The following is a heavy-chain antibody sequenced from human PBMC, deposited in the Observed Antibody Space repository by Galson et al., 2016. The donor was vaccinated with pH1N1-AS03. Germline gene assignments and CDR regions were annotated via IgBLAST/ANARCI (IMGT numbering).Heavy chain of an antibody. J-gene: IGHJ4*01. V-gene: IGHV1-2*02. CDR3: ARDFHSSTV. CDR1: GYTFSDYY. Sequence: SVKVSCKASGYTFSDYYMHWVRQAPGQGLEWMGWINPSSGGTKSGQQFQGRVTMTTDTSISTAYMEVTGLRGDDTAVYYCARDFHSSTVWGQGTLVTVS. CDR2: INPSSGGT. D-gene: IGHD2-15*01.